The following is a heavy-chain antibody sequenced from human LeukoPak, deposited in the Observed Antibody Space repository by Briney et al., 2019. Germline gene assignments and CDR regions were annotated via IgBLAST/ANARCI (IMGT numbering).Heavy chain of an antibody. V-gene: IGHV4-34*01. Sequence: PSETLSLTCAVYGGSFSGYYWSWIRQPPGKGLEWIGEINHSGSTNYNPSLKSRVTISVDTSENQLSLKLSSVTAADTAVYYCVSPHRSGWYSFDHWGQGILVTVSS. CDR1: GGSFSGYY. CDR2: INHSGST. D-gene: IGHD6-19*01. J-gene: IGHJ4*02. CDR3: VSPHRSGWYSFDH.